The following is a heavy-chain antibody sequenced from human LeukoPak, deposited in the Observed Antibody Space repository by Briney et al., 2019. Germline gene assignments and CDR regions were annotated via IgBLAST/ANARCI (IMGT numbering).Heavy chain of an antibody. CDR1: GFTFSSYA. J-gene: IGHJ4*02. D-gene: IGHD1-26*01. CDR2: ITGSSTST. V-gene: IGHV3-23*01. Sequence: GGSLRLSCAASGFTFSSYAMSWVRQAPGKGLEWVSSITGSSTSTYYADSVKGRFTISRDNSKNTLYLQMNSLRAEDTAIYYCAKGVGAAIDYWGQGALVTVSS. CDR3: AKGVGAAIDY.